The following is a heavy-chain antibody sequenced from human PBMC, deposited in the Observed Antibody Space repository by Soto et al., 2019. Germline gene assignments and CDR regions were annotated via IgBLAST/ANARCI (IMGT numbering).Heavy chain of an antibody. V-gene: IGHV4-34*01. Sequence: SETLSLTCIVSGDSITSPSSSWSWIRQPPGKGLEWIGEVNHSGSTNYNPSLKSRVTISVDTSKNQFSLKLSSVTAADTAVYYCARGRIQLWLRHNWFDPWGQGTLVTVSS. CDR2: VNHSGST. CDR1: GDSITSPSSS. D-gene: IGHD5-18*01. J-gene: IGHJ5*02. CDR3: ARGRIQLWLRHNWFDP.